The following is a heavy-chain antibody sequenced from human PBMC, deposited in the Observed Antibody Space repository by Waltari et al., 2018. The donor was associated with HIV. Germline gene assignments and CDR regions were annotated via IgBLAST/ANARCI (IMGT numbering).Heavy chain of an antibody. CDR1: GYTFTKNS. CDR2: SNTDTGSP. D-gene: IGHD1-26*01. Sequence: QVQLVQSGSGLKRPGALVKLSCKASGYTFTKNSINWVRQAPGQGLEWMGWSNTDTGSPTYAQGFTGQFVFSLDTSGSTAYLQITSLKAEDTAVYYCARDGGRSRAFDYWGQGTLVTVSS. J-gene: IGHJ4*02. V-gene: IGHV7-4-1*02. CDR3: ARDGGRSRAFDY.